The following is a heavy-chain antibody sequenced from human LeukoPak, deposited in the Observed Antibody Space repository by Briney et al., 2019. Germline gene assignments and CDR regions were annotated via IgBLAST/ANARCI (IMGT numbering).Heavy chain of an antibody. CDR2: ISWDGGST. V-gene: IGHV3-43*01. Sequence: GGSLRLSCAASGFTFDDYTMHWVRQAPGKGLEWVPLISWDGGSTYYADSVKGRFTISRDNSKNSLYLQMNSLRTEDTALYYCAKDGPGQLLFHYWGQGTLVTVSS. CDR3: AKDGPGQLLFHY. D-gene: IGHD2-2*01. CDR1: GFTFDDYT. J-gene: IGHJ4*02.